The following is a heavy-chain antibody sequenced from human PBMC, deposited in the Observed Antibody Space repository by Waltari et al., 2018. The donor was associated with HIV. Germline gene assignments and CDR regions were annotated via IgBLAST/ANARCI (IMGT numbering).Heavy chain of an antibody. Sequence: EVQLLESGGGLVQPGGSLRLSCAASGFTFSSYAMSWVRQAPGKGLEWVAAISGSGGSTYYADSVKGRFTISRDNSKNTLYLQMNSLRAEDTAVYYCAKGCGSGYYYYGMDVWGQGTTVTVSS. J-gene: IGHJ6*02. D-gene: IGHD2-21*01. V-gene: IGHV3-23*01. CDR1: GFTFSSYA. CDR2: ISGSGGST. CDR3: AKGCGSGYYYYGMDV.